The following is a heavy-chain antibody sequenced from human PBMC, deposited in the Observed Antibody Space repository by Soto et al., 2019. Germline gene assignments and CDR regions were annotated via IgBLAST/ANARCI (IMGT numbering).Heavy chain of an antibody. J-gene: IGHJ4*02. CDR2: MSYDGTKE. Sequence: QVELVESGGGVVQPGRSLRLSCAASGFTFSTYGMHWLRQAPGKGLEWVAAMSYDGTKEYYVDSVKGRFTISRDNSRNTLFLQLNSLRAEDTAVYYCAKEYGSTWIDHWGQGTLVTVSS. D-gene: IGHD6-13*01. CDR1: GFTFSTYG. CDR3: AKEYGSTWIDH. V-gene: IGHV3-30*18.